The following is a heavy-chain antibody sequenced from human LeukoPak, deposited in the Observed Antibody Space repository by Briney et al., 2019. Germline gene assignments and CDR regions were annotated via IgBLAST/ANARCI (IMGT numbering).Heavy chain of an antibody. J-gene: IGHJ3*02. Sequence: ASVKVSCKASGYTFTSYYMHSVRQAPGQGLEWMGIINPSGGSTSYAQKFQGRVTMTRDTSTSTVYMELSSLRSEDTAVYYCARVMVRGVMIDAFDIWGQGTMVTVSS. D-gene: IGHD3-10*01. CDR1: GYTFTSYY. CDR3: ARVMVRGVMIDAFDI. V-gene: IGHV1-46*01. CDR2: INPSGGST.